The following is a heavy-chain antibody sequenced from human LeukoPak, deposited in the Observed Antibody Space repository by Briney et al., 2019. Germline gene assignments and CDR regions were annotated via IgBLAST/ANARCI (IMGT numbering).Heavy chain of an antibody. Sequence: KPSETLSLTCAVYGGSFSGYYWSWIRQPPGKGLEWIGEINHSGSTNYNPSLKSRVTISVDTSKNQFSLKLSSVTAADTAVYYCARRPVGIAAAGRYWYFDLWGRGTLVTVSS. CDR3: ARRPVGIAAAGRYWYFDL. J-gene: IGHJ2*01. CDR1: GGSFSGYY. D-gene: IGHD6-13*01. CDR2: INHSGST. V-gene: IGHV4-34*01.